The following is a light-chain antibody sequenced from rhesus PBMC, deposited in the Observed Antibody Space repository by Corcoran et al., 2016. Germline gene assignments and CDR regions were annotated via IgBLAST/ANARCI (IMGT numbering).Light chain of an antibody. Sequence: EIVMTQSPATLSLSPGERATLSCRASQSVSSSLAGYQQKPGQATRLLIYGPSSRATGIPDRFRGRGSGTDFTLTISSLEPEDVAVYYCQQYNGAPLTFGGGTKVEIE. J-gene: IGKJ4*01. CDR2: GPS. V-gene: IGKV3-24*03. CDR1: QSVSSS. CDR3: QQYNGAPLT.